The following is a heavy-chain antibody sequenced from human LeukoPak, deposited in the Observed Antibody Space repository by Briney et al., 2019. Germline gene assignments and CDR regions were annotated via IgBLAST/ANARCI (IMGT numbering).Heavy chain of an antibody. CDR2: ISYDGSNK. CDR3: AKDSEPFVLLWFGELYRPDY. D-gene: IGHD3-10*01. Sequence: GRSLRLSCAASGFTFRSYAMHWVRQAPGKGLEWVAIISYDGSNKYYADSVKGRFTISRDNPKNTLYLQMNSLRAEDTAVYYCAKDSEPFVLLWFGELYRPDYWGQGTLVTVSS. J-gene: IGHJ4*02. CDR1: GFTFRSYA. V-gene: IGHV3-30-3*01.